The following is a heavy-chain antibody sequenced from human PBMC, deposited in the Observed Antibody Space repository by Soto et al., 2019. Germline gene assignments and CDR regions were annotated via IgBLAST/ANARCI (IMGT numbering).Heavy chain of an antibody. Sequence: SETLSLTCTVSGGSISSYYWSWIRQPPGKGLEWIGYIYYSGSTNYNPSLKSRVTISVDTSKNQFSLKLSSVTAADTAVYYCARDKYSSGWYFDYWGQGTLVTVSS. V-gene: IGHV4-59*01. CDR3: ARDKYSSGWYFDY. CDR2: IYYSGST. CDR1: GGSISSYY. D-gene: IGHD6-19*01. J-gene: IGHJ4*02.